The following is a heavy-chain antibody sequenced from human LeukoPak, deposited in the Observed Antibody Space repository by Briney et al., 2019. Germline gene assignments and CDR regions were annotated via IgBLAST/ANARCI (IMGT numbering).Heavy chain of an antibody. V-gene: IGHV1-69*13. CDR1: GGTFSSYA. Sequence: SVKVSCKASGGTFSSYAISWVRQAPGQGLEWMGGIIPIFGTANYAQKFQGRVTITADESTSTAYMELSSLKSEDTAVYYCARSSSGWYNWFDPWGQGTLVTVSS. CDR3: ARSSSGWYNWFDP. J-gene: IGHJ5*02. D-gene: IGHD6-19*01. CDR2: IIPIFGTA.